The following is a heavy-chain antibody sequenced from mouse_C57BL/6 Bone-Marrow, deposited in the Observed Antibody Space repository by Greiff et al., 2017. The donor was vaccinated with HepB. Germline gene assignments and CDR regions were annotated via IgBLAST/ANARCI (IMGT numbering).Heavy chain of an antibody. CDR2: ISYSGST. CDR3: ARYGRGNCWYFDV. Sequence: DVHLVESGPGMVKPSQSLSLTCTVTGYSITSGYDWHWIRHFPGNKLEWMGYISYSGSTNYNPSLKSRISITHDTSKNHFFLKLNSVTTEDTATYYCARYGRGNCWYFDVWGTGTTVTVSS. V-gene: IGHV3-1*01. D-gene: IGHD1-1*01. CDR1: GYSITSGYD. J-gene: IGHJ1*03.